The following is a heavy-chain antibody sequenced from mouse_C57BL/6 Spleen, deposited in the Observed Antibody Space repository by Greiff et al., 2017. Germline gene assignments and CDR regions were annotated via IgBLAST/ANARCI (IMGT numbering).Heavy chain of an antibody. CDR1: GYTFTSYW. V-gene: IGHV1-69*01. J-gene: IGHJ4*01. Sequence: VQLQQPGAELVMPGASVKLSCKASGYTFTSYWMHWVKQRPGQGLEWIGEIDPSDSYTNYNQKFKGKSTLTVDKSSSTAYLQLSSLTSEDSAVYYCATSNYYGSYYYAMDYWGQGTSVTVSS. CDR3: ATSNYYGSYYYAMDY. D-gene: IGHD1-1*01. CDR2: IDPSDSYT.